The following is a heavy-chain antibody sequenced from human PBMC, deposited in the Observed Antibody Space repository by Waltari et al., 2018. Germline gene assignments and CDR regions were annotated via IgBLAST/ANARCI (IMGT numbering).Heavy chain of an antibody. CDR1: GFKFMRSD. CDR3: AREIGLATSSYFDY. D-gene: IGHD6-6*01. J-gene: IGHJ4*02. Sequence: EVKLLESGGGLVQMGGSLKLSCVASGFKFMRSDMSWVRQTPGRGLEVVSSVGTSSESTSYADSVKGRFTISRDNSKNQMYLEMNSLTLEDTAVYYCAREIGLATSSYFDYWGQGILVTVSP. CDR2: VGTSSEST. V-gene: IGHV3-23*01.